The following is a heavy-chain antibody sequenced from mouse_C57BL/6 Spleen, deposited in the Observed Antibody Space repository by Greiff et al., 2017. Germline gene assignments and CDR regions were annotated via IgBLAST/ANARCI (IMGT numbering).Heavy chain of an antibody. CDR2: IDPETGGT. CDR3: TRQRAFSGHFDY. Sequence: VKLMESGAELVRPGASVTLSCKASGYTFTDYEMHWVKQTPVHGLEWIGAIDPETGGTAYNQKFKGKAILTADKSSSTAYMELRSLTSEDSAVYYCTRQRAFSGHFDYWGQGTTLTVSS. V-gene: IGHV1-15*01. D-gene: IGHD6-2*01. J-gene: IGHJ2*01. CDR1: GYTFTDYE.